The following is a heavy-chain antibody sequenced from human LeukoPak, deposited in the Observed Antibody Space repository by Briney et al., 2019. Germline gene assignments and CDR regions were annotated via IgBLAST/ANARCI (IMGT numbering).Heavy chain of an antibody. Sequence: PGGSLRLSCAASGFTFSSYAMHWVRQAPGKGLEWVAVISYDGSNKYYADSVKGRFTISRDNSKNTLYLQMNSLRAEDTAVYYCASPRYSSSPLSGNFDYWGQGTLVTVSS. CDR2: ISYDGSNK. J-gene: IGHJ4*02. CDR1: GFTFSSYA. CDR3: ASPRYSSSPLSGNFDY. D-gene: IGHD6-6*01. V-gene: IGHV3-30*04.